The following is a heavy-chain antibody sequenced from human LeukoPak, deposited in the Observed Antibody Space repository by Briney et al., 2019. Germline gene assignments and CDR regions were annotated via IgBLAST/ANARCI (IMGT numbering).Heavy chain of an antibody. V-gene: IGHV1-2*02. CDR2: INPSSGGT. CDR3: ARGRSSWYGTNNWFDP. D-gene: IGHD6-13*01. J-gene: IGHJ5*02. Sequence: GASVKVSCKASGYTFTDYHMHWVRQAPGQVLEWMGWINPSSGGTNYAQTFQGRVTMTRDTSISTAYMELSSLRSDDTAVYYCARGRSSWYGTNNWFDPWGQGTLVTVSS. CDR1: GYTFTDYH.